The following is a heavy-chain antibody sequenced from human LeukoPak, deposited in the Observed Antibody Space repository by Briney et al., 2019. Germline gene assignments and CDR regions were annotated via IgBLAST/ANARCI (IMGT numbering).Heavy chain of an antibody. CDR1: GGSISNGN. D-gene: IGHD2-2*01. V-gene: IGHV3-21*01. Sequence: ETLSLTCAVFGGSISNGNWWSWVRQPPGKGLEWVSSISSSSSYIYYADSVKGRFTISRDNAKNSLYLQMNSLRAEDTAVYYCARDPYCSSTSCYVGGYWGQGTLVTVSS. CDR3: ARDPYCSSTSCYVGGY. J-gene: IGHJ4*02. CDR2: ISSSSSYI.